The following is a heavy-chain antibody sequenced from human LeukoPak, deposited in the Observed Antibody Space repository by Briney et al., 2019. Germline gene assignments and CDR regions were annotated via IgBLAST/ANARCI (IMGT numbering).Heavy chain of an antibody. CDR2: ISSSSTI. CDR1: GFTFSSYS. D-gene: IGHD6-19*01. CDR3: AGAVAGSFDY. Sequence: PGGSLRLSCGASGFTFSSYSMNWVRQAPGKGPEWVSSISSSSTIYYADSVKGRFTISRDNAKNSVYLQMNSLRDEDTAVYYCAGAVAGSFDYWGQGTLVTVSS. V-gene: IGHV3-48*02. J-gene: IGHJ4*02.